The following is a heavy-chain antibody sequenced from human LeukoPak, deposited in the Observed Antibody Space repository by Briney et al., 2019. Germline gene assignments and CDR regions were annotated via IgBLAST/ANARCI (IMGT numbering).Heavy chain of an antibody. V-gene: IGHV3-21*01. Sequence: GGCLRLSCAASGFTFSSYSMNWVRQAPGKGLEWVSSISSSSSYIYYADSVKGRFTISRDNAKNSLYLQMNSLRAEDTAVYYCARPAAGTVSGAFDIWGQGTMVTVSS. J-gene: IGHJ3*02. CDR2: ISSSSSYI. CDR3: ARPAAGTVSGAFDI. D-gene: IGHD6-13*01. CDR1: GFTFSSYS.